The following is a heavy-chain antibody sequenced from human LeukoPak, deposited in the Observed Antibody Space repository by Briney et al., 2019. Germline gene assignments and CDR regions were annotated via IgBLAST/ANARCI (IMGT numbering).Heavy chain of an antibody. V-gene: IGHV1-69*13. CDR2: IIPIFGTA. CDR1: GGTFSSYA. J-gene: IGHJ4*02. D-gene: IGHD3-22*01. CDR3: ASPLSFYDSSGYYLRY. Sequence: SVKVSCKASGGTFSSYAISWVRQAPGQGLEWMGGIIPIFGTANYAQKFQGRVTITADESTSTAYMELSSLRSEDTAVYYCASPLSFYDSSGYYLRYWGQGTLVTVSS.